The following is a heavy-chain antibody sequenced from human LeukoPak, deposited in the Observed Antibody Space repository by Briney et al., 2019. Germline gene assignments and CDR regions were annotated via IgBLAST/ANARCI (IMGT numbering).Heavy chain of an antibody. J-gene: IGHJ4*02. D-gene: IGHD2-2*01. CDR1: GFTFSSYW. Sequence: GGSLRLSCAASGFTFSSYWMSWVRQAPGKGLEWVANIKQDGSEKYYVDSVKGRFTISRDNAKNSLYLQMNSLRAEDTAVYYCAREEVGYCSSTSCYYYFDYWGQGTLVTVSS. V-gene: IGHV3-7*01. CDR2: IKQDGSEK. CDR3: AREEVGYCSSTSCYYYFDY.